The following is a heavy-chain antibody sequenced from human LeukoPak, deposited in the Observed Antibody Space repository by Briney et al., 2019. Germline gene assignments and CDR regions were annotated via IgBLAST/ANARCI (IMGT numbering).Heavy chain of an antibody. V-gene: IGHV3-48*03. D-gene: IGHD3-10*01. CDR2: ISSSGSTI. Sequence: GGSLRLSCAASGFTFSSYEMNWVRQAPGKGLEWVSYISSSGSTIYYADSVKGRFTISRDNAKNSLYLQMNSLRAEDTAVYYCAKDAQFYYGSGSYYNNWFDPWGQGTLVTVSS. CDR3: AKDAQFYYGSGSYYNNWFDP. CDR1: GFTFSSYE. J-gene: IGHJ5*02.